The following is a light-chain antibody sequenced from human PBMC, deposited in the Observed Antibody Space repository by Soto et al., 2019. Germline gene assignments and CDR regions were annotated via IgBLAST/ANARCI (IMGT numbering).Light chain of an antibody. CDR1: QSISDT. V-gene: IGKV3-20*01. CDR2: GAF. J-gene: IGKJ1*01. CDR3: QQYGSSGT. Sequence: EIVMTQSPATLSVSPGGRATLSCRTSQSISDTLAWYQQTPGQAPRLLICGAFKGATGLPDRFSGSGSGTDFTLTISRLEPEDFAVYYCQQYGSSGTFGQGTKVDIK.